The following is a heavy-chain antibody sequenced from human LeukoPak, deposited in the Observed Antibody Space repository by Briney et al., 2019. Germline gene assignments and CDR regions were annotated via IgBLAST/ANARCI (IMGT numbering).Heavy chain of an antibody. CDR1: GGSISSYY. Sequence: KPSETLSLTCTVSGGSISSYYWSWIRQPPGKGLEWIGYIYHSGSTNYNPSLKSRVTISVDTSKNQFSLKLSSVTAADTAVYYCARDRRLGYWGQGTLVTVSS. V-gene: IGHV4-59*01. CDR2: IYHSGST. CDR3: ARDRRLGY. J-gene: IGHJ4*02.